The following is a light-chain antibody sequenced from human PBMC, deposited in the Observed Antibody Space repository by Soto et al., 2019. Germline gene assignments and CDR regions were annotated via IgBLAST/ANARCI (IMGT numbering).Light chain of an antibody. J-gene: IGKJ1*01. CDR1: QSVSTGY. Sequence: EIVLTQSPGTLSLSPGERATLSCRASQSVSTGYLAWYQQKPGQAPRLLIYGASSRATGIPNRFSGSGSGTDFTLTSSRLEPEDFAVYYCQPEGSSPRFGQGTKVEIK. CDR2: GAS. CDR3: QPEGSSPR. V-gene: IGKV3-20*01.